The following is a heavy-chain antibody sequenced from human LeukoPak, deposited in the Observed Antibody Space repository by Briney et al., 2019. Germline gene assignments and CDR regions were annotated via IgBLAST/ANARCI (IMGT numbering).Heavy chain of an antibody. CDR2: IYSGGST. D-gene: IGHD6-13*01. CDR3: ARVNSLRYSSRWFIDY. Sequence: GGSLRLSCAASGFIVSSNYMSWGPQAPGEGLEWGSVIYSGGSTFYADSVKGRFTISRDNSKNTLYLQMNSLRAEDTAVYYCARVNSLRYSSRWFIDYWGQGTLVTVSS. CDR1: GFIVSSNY. J-gene: IGHJ4*02. V-gene: IGHV3-53*01.